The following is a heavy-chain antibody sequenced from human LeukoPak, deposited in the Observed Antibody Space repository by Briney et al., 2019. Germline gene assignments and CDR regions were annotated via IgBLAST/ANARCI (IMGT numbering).Heavy chain of an antibody. Sequence: SVKVSCKASGYTFTGYYMHWVRQAPGQGLEWMGRIIPILGIANYAQKFQGRVTITADKSTSTAYMELSSPRSEDTAVYYCARELAPVAFDIWGQGTMVTVSS. CDR3: ARELAPVAFDI. D-gene: IGHD3-3*02. J-gene: IGHJ3*02. V-gene: IGHV1-69*04. CDR1: GYTFTGYY. CDR2: IIPILGIA.